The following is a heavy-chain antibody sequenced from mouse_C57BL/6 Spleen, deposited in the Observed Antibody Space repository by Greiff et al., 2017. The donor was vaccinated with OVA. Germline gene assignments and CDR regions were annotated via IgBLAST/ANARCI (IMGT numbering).Heavy chain of an antibody. D-gene: IGHD1-3*01. V-gene: IGHV10-1*01. CDR2: IRSKSNNYAT. CDR3: VRHYKNAMDY. Sequence: DVQLQESGGGLVQPKGSLKLSCAASGFSFNTYAMNWVRQAPGKGLEWVARIRSKSNNYATYYADSVKDRFTISRDDSESMLYLQMNNLKTEDTAMYYCVRHYKNAMDYWGQGTSVTVSS. CDR1: GFSFNTYA. J-gene: IGHJ4*01.